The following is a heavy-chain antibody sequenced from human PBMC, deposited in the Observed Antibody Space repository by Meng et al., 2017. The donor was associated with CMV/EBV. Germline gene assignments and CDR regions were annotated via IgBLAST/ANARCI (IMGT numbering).Heavy chain of an antibody. CDR1: SYS. CDR3: ARPLGYCSSTSCYGRVNWFDP. Sequence: SYSMNWVRQAPGKGLEWVSSISSSSSYIYYADSVKSRFTISRDNAKNSLYLQMNSLRAEDTAVYYCARPLGYCSSTSCYGRVNWFDPWGQGTLVTVSS. J-gene: IGHJ5*02. D-gene: IGHD2-2*01. CDR2: ISSSSSYI. V-gene: IGHV3-21*01.